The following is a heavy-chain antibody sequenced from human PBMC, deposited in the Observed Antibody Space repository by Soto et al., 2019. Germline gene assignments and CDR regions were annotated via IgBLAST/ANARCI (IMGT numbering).Heavy chain of an antibody. CDR2: VSYEGSVK. CDR3: AKEGGVDETSSRYRYDY. CDR1: GFTFSDYG. D-gene: IGHD5-12*01. J-gene: IGHJ4*02. V-gene: IGHV3-30*18. Sequence: QVQLVESGGGVVQPGRSLRLSCSASGFTFSDYGMHWVRLAPGKGLEWVAVVSYEGSVKYYADSVQGRFTVSRDNSEDTLYLQMNSLRTEDTAVYYCAKEGGVDETSSRYRYDYWGQGTLVTVSS.